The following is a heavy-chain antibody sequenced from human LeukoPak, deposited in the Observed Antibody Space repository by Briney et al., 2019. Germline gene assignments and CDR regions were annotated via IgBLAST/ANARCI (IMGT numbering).Heavy chain of an antibody. D-gene: IGHD5-12*01. J-gene: IGHJ4*02. Sequence: GGSLRLSCAASGFTFSSYSMNWVRQAPGKGLEWVSYISSSSSTIYYADSVKGRFTISRDNAKNSLYLQMNSLRDEDTAAYYCASSRGYSGYAASPYYFDYWGQGTLVTVSS. CDR3: ASSRGYSGYAASPYYFDY. CDR2: ISSSSSTI. CDR1: GFTFSSYS. V-gene: IGHV3-48*02.